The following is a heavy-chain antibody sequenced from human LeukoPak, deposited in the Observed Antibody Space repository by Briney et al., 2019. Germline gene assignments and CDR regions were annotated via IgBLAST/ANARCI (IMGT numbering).Heavy chain of an antibody. D-gene: IGHD3-16*01. CDR2: INGDGSET. Sequence: HPGGSLRLSCAASGFTFSSFWIEWVRHAPGKGLGWVSRINGDGSETIYADSVKGRFTISRDNAKNTVYVQMNSLRAEDTAVYYCARVRMGDDFNPFDYWGQGTLVTVSS. J-gene: IGHJ4*02. CDR3: ARVRMGDDFNPFDY. CDR1: GFTFSSFW. V-gene: IGHV3-74*01.